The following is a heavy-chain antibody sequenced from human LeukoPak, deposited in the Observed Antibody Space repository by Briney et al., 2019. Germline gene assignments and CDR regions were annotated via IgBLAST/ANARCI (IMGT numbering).Heavy chain of an antibody. D-gene: IGHD1-26*01. V-gene: IGHV3-7*01. CDR2: IKEDESAK. J-gene: IGHJ4*02. Sequence: PGGSLRLSCAASGFTFNTYWMAWVRQAPGKGLEWVANIKEDESAKHQADSVKGRFTISRGNAQNSVYLQMSSLRGEDTAVYYCARDVGGSLDYWGKGTLVTASS. CDR3: ARDVGGSLDY. CDR1: GFTFNTYW.